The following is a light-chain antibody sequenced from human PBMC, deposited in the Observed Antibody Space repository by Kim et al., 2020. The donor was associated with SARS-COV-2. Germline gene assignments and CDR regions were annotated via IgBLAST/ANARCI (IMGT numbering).Light chain of an antibody. J-gene: IGKJ4*01. CDR2: AAS. CDR1: QGISNY. CDR3: QKYNSAPPVT. V-gene: IGKV1-27*01. Sequence: DIQMTQSPSSLSASVGDRVTITCRASQGISNYLAWYQQKPGKVPKLLIYAASTLQSGVPSRFSGSGSGTDFTLTISSLQPEDVATYDCQKYNSAPPVTFGGGTKLEI.